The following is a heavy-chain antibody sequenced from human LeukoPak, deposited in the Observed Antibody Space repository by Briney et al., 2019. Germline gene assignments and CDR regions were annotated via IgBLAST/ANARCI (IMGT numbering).Heavy chain of an antibody. CDR1: GRTFTGYY. V-gene: IGHV4-34*01. J-gene: IGHJ4*02. D-gene: IGHD6-19*01. CDR2: INHSGST. CDR3: ARHHGAVAPYFDY. Sequence: SHILTLTSAVNGRTFTGYYWSWIRQPPGKGLEWIGEINHSGSTNYNPSLKSRVTISVDTSKNQFSLKLSSVTPADTAVYYCARHHGAVAPYFDYWGQGPLVTVPS.